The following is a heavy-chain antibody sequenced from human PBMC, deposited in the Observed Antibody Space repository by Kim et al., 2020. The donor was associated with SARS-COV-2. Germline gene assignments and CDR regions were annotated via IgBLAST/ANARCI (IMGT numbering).Heavy chain of an antibody. CDR2: ISSSRSTI. CDR1: GFTFSSYS. Sequence: GGSLRLSCAASGFTFSSYSMNWVRQAPGKGLEWFSYISSSRSTIYYADSVKGRITISRDNAKNSLYLQMNSLRDEDTAVYYCAGNTYYYDSRGIFYWGQGTLVTVSS. CDR3: AGNTYYYDSRGIFY. V-gene: IGHV3-48*02. J-gene: IGHJ4*02. D-gene: IGHD3-22*01.